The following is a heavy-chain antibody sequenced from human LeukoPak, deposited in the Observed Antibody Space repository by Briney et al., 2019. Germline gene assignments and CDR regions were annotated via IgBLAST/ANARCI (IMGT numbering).Heavy chain of an antibody. CDR2: INPSGGST. CDR1: GYTFTSYY. CDR3: ARPMDTAMGEGSFDY. J-gene: IGHJ4*02. V-gene: IGHV1-46*01. D-gene: IGHD5-18*01. Sequence: GASVKVSCKASGYTFTSYYMHWVRQAPGQGLEWMGIINPSGGSTSYAQKFQGRVTMTRDTSTSTVYMELSSLRSEDTAVYYCARPMDTAMGEGSFDYWGQGALVTVSS.